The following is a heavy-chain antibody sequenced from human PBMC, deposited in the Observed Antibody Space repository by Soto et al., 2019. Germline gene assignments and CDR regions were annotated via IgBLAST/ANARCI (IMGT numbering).Heavy chain of an antibody. CDR2: IYTSGST. CDR1: GGSISSYY. CDR3: TTDLDYYDSSGYSY. Sequence: ETLSLTCTVSGGSISSYYWSWIRQPAGKGLEWIGRIYTSGSTNYNPSLKSRVTMSVDTSKNQFSLKLNSVTAADTAVYYCTTDLDYYDSSGYSYWGQGTLVTVSS. D-gene: IGHD3-22*01. J-gene: IGHJ4*02. V-gene: IGHV4-4*07.